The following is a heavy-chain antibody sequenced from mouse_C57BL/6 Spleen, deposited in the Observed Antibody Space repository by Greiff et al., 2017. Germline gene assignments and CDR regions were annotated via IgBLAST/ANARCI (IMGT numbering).Heavy chain of an antibody. D-gene: IGHD5-1-1*01. CDR3: ARRDTFFDV. J-gene: IGHJ1*03. CDR2: IYPGSGNT. Sequence: VQLQQSGAELVRPGASVKLSCKASGYTFTDYYINWVKQRPGQGLEWIARIYPGSGNTYYNEKFKGKATLTAEKSSSTAYMQLSSLTSEDSAVYFCARRDTFFDVWGTGTTVTVSS. CDR1: GYTFTDYY. V-gene: IGHV1-76*01.